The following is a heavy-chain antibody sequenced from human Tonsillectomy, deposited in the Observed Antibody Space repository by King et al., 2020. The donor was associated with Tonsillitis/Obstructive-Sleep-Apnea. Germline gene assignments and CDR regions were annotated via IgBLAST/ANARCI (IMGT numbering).Heavy chain of an antibody. V-gene: IGHV3-21*01. CDR2: ISSSSSYI. J-gene: IGHJ4*02. CDR1: GFTFSSYA. D-gene: IGHD7-27*01. Sequence: VQLVESGGGLVQPGGYLRLSCAASGFTFSSYAMSWVRQAPGKGLEWVSSISSSSSYIYYADSVKGRFTISRDNAKNSLYLQMNSLRAEDTAVYYCARELTGEQGYFDYWGQGTLVTVSS. CDR3: ARELTGEQGYFDY.